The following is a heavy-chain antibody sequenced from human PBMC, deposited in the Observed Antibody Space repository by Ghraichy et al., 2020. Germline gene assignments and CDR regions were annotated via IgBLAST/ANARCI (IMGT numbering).Heavy chain of an antibody. CDR2: INGDGSRI. CDR1: GFTFSSHW. Sequence: GGSLRLSCAASGFTFSSHWMHWVRQVPGKGLMWVLCINGDGSRIMYAESVKGRFTISRENDKNTLYLLMTSLRADDTAEYYCVRGSGNSPPPVDYWGRGTLFTVSS. V-gene: IGHV3-74*03. J-gene: IGHJ4*02. CDR3: VRGSGNSPPPVDY. D-gene: IGHD4-23*01.